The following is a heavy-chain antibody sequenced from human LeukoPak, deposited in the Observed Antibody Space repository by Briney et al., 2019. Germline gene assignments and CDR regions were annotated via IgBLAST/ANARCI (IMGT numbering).Heavy chain of an antibody. CDR3: ARDAVDTANAV. D-gene: IGHD5-18*01. CDR1: GFTFSSYA. V-gene: IGHV3-23*01. CDR2: ISGRGANT. J-gene: IGHJ6*02. Sequence: AGGSLRLSCAASGFTFSSYAMSWVRQAPGKGLEWVSVISGRGANTYYADSVKGRFTISRDNSRNTLYLQMNSLRAEDTAVYYCARDAVDTANAVWGQGTTVTVSS.